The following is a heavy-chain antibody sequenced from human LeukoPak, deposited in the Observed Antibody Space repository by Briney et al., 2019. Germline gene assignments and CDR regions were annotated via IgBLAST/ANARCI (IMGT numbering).Heavy chain of an antibody. V-gene: IGHV4-59*01. Sequence: SETPSLTCTVSGGSISSYYWSWLRQPPGMGLEWIGYIYSNSGRTTYNPSLKSRVTISLDTSKNQFSLNLSSVTAADTAVYYCARARYFDSYLDCWGQGTLVTVSS. CDR2: IYSNSGRT. D-gene: IGHD3-9*01. J-gene: IGHJ4*02. CDR1: GGSISSYY. CDR3: ARARYFDSYLDC.